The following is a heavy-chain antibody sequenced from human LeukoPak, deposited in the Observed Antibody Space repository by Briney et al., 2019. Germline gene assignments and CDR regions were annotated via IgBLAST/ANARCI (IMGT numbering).Heavy chain of an antibody. CDR3: ARRGYYDSSGYDY. D-gene: IGHD3-22*01. CDR2: ISGSDTDI. V-gene: IGHV3-21*01. Sequence: GGSLRLSCAASGFTFTNYAMNWVRQAPGKGLEWVSSISGSDTDIYYADSVKGRFTISRDNAKNSLYLQINSLRVEDTAIYYCARRGYYDSSGYDYWGQGTLVTVSS. CDR1: GFTFTNYA. J-gene: IGHJ4*02.